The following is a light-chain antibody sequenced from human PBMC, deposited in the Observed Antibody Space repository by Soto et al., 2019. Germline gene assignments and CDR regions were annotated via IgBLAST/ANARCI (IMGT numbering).Light chain of an antibody. CDR3: SSYTSSTTLSTYV. V-gene: IGLV2-14*03. CDR2: DVS. J-gene: IGLJ1*01. CDR1: SSDVGGYNY. Sequence: QSVLTQLASVSGSPGQSITISCTGTSSDVGGYNYVSWYQHHPGKAPKLMIYDVSNRPSGVSNRFSGSKSGNTASLIISGLQAEDDADYSSSSYTSSTTLSTYVFGTGTEVTVL.